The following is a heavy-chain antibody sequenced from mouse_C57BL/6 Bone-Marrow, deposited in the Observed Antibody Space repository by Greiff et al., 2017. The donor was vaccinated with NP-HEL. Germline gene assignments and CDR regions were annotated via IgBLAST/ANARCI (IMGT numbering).Heavy chain of an antibody. CDR3: ARWIYDGYYLYYFDY. V-gene: IGHV5-17*01. Sequence: EVQGVESGGGLVKPGGSLKLSCAASGFTFSDYGMHWVRQAPEKGLEWVAYISSGSSTIYYADTVKGRFTISRDNAKNTLFLQMTSLRSEDTAMYYCARWIYDGYYLYYFDYWGQGTTLTVSS. J-gene: IGHJ2*01. D-gene: IGHD2-3*01. CDR2: ISSGSSTI. CDR1: GFTFSDYG.